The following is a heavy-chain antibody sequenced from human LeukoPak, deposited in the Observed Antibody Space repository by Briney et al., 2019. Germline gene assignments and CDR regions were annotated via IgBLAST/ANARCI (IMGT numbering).Heavy chain of an antibody. CDR2: ISSVTNTI. CDR3: AREGTIHYYDTSGIEYFQH. J-gene: IGHJ1*01. D-gene: IGHD3-22*01. CDR1: GFTFSSYA. Sequence: GGSLRLSCAASGFTFSSYAMSWVRQAPGKGLEWVSYISSVTNTIYYADSVKGRFTISRDNAKNTLYLQMNSLRAEDTAVYYCAREGTIHYYDTSGIEYFQHWGQGTLVTVSS. V-gene: IGHV3-48*04.